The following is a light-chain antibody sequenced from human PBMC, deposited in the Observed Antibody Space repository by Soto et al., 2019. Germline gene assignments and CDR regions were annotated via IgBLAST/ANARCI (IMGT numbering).Light chain of an antibody. CDR1: QTVTSSF. CDR3: QQYGDSPWT. V-gene: IGKV3-20*01. Sequence: EIVLTQSPGTLSLSPGERATLSCRASQTVTSSFLAWYQRKPGQAPRLLIYSASDRATGIPDRFSGSGSGTDFTLTISRLEPEDFAVYYCQQYGDSPWTFGQGTKVEIK. CDR2: SAS. J-gene: IGKJ1*01.